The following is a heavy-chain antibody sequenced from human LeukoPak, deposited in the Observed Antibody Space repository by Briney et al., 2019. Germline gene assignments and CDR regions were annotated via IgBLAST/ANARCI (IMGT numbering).Heavy chain of an antibody. J-gene: IGHJ3*02. V-gene: IGHV5-51*01. Sequence: GESLKISCQGSGYSFTTHWIAWVRQMHGKGLEWMGIIYPGDSDTRYGPSFQGQVTISADKSITTAYLQWSGLKASDSAMYYCARCHPYSSSWYPGNDAFDIWGQGTMVTVSS. CDR2: IYPGDSDT. D-gene: IGHD6-13*01. CDR1: GYSFTTHW. CDR3: ARCHPYSSSWYPGNDAFDI.